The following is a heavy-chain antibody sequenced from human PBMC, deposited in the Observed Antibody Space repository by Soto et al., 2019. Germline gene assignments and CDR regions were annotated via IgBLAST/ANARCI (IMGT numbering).Heavy chain of an antibody. CDR1: GYTFTGYY. Sequence: QVQLVQSGAEVKKPGASVKVSCKASGYTFTGYYMHWVRQAPGQGLEWMGWINPNSGGTNYAQKFQGWVTMTRDTSIGTASMGLSRLGSAETAVYYWARDGSFLWRGVNPEAYSSSVAVWGKGTTVTASS. D-gene: IGHD3-10*01. CDR2: INPNSGGT. V-gene: IGHV1-2*04. J-gene: IGHJ6*03. CDR3: ARDGSFLWRGVNPEAYSSSVAV.